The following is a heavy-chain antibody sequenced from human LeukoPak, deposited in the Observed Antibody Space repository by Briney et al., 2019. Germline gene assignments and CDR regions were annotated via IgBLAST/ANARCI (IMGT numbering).Heavy chain of an antibody. D-gene: IGHD6-6*01. CDR2: ISYDGSNK. CDR3: AREGSSSSGRYFDY. Sequence: GGSLRLSCAASGFTFSTYAIHWVRQAPGKGLEWVAVISYDGSNKYYADSVKGRFTISRDNSKNTLYLQMNSLRAEDTAVYYCAREGSSSSGRYFDYWGQGTLVTVSS. CDR1: GFTFSTYA. V-gene: IGHV3-30*04. J-gene: IGHJ4*02.